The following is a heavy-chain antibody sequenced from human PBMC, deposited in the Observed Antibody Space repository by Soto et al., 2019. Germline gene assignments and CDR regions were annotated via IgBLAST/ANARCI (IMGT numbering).Heavy chain of an antibody. V-gene: IGHV1-69*06. J-gene: IGHJ5*02. D-gene: IGHD3-3*01. CDR3: ARERTSSKYYDFWSGYFRWFDP. CDR1: GGTFSSYA. CDR2: IIPIFGTA. Sequence: VASVKVSCKASGGTFSSYAISWVRQAPGQGLEWMGGIIPIFGTANYAQKFQGRVTITADKSTSTAYMELSSLRSEDTAVYYCARERTSSKYYDFWSGYFRWFDPWGQGTLVT.